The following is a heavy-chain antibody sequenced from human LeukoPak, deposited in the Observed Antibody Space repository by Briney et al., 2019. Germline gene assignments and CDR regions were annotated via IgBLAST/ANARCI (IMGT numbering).Heavy chain of an antibody. CDR2: INHSGST. Sequence: SETLSLTCAVYGGSFSGYYWSWIRQPPGKGLGWIGEINHSGSTNYNPSLKSRVTISVDTSKNQFSLKLSSVTAADTAVYYCARAGVAVAGTGYYFDYWGQGTLVTVSS. D-gene: IGHD6-19*01. J-gene: IGHJ4*02. CDR1: GGSFSGYY. V-gene: IGHV4-34*01. CDR3: ARAGVAVAGTGYYFDY.